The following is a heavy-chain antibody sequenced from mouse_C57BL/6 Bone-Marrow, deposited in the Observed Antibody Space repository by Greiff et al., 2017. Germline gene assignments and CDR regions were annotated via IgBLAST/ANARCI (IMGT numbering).Heavy chain of an antibody. V-gene: IGHV5-17*01. D-gene: IGHD2-5*01. CDR1: GFTFSDYR. CDR3: ASDSNCVDWYFDV. Sequence: EVHLVESGGGLVKPGGSLKLSCAASGFTFSDYRMHWVRQAPEKGLEWVAYISSGSSTIYYANTVKGRFTISRDNAKNTLFLQMTSLRSEDTAMYYGASDSNCVDWYFDVWGRGTTVTVSS. J-gene: IGHJ1*03. CDR2: ISSGSSTI.